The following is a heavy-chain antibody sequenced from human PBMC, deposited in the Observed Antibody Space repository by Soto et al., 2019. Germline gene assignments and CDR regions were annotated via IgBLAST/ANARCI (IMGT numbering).Heavy chain of an antibody. J-gene: IGHJ4*02. Sequence: PSETLSLTCTVSGDSVTSGSYYWGWIRQPPGKGLECIGSIYYGGTTYYNPSLKSRVTISVDTSKNQFSLNLSSVTAADTAVYYCVRSHYYGSGSLDHWGQGALVTVSS. CDR1: GDSVTSGSYY. CDR3: VRSHYYGSGSLDH. CDR2: IYYGGTT. D-gene: IGHD3-10*01. V-gene: IGHV4-39*01.